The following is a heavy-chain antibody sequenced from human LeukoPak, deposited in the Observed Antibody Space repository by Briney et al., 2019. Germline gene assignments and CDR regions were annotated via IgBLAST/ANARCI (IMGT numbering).Heavy chain of an antibody. Sequence: SETLSLTCTVSGGSVSSSYYWSWIRQPPGKGLEWIAYIYHTGSTDSNPSLKSRVTISLDTSKNQFSLKLSSVTAADTAVYYCARTPKYYFDYWGQGTLVTVSS. V-gene: IGHV4-61*01. CDR3: ARTPKYYFDY. CDR2: IYHTGST. J-gene: IGHJ4*02. CDR1: GGSVSSSYY.